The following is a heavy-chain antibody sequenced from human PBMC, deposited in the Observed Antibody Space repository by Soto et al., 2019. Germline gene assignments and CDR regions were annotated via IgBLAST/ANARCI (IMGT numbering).Heavy chain of an antibody. Sequence: SETLSLTCTVSCGSISSCDFHWSWIRQPPGKGLEWIGYIYYSGSTYCNPSLKSRVTISVDTSKNQFSLKLSSVTAADTAVYYCARGGRVRSNWFDPWGQGTLVTVSS. CDR1: CGSISSCDFH. J-gene: IGHJ5*02. D-gene: IGHD1-26*01. V-gene: IGHV4-30-4*01. CDR3: ARGGRVRSNWFDP. CDR2: IYYSGST.